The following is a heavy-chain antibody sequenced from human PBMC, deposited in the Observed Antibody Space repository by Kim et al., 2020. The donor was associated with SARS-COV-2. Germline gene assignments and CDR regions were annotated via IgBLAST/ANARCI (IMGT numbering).Heavy chain of an antibody. Sequence: GGSLRLSCSASGFTFSSYAMHWVRQAPGKGLEYVSAISSNGGSTYYADSVKGRFTISRDNSKNTLYLQMSSLRAEDTAVYYCVKDRFFLLVGATIFDYWGQGTLVTVSS. D-gene: IGHD1-26*01. V-gene: IGHV3-64D*06. CDR1: GFTFSSYA. CDR2: ISSNGGST. J-gene: IGHJ4*02. CDR3: VKDRFFLLVGATIFDY.